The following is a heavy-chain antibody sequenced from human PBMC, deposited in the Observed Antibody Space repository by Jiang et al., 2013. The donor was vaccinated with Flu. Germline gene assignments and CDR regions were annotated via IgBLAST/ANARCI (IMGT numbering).Heavy chain of an antibody. J-gene: IGHJ6*02. CDR2: ISYDGSNK. Sequence: AASGFTFSSYGMHWVRQAPGKGLEWVAVISYDGSNKYYADSVKGRFTISRDNSKNTLYLQMNSLRAEDTAVYSCANDGTSFNKYYYYGMDVWGQGTTVTVSS. CDR1: GFTFSSYG. D-gene: IGHD2-2*01. V-gene: IGHV3-30*18. CDR3: ANDGTSFNKYYYYGMDV.